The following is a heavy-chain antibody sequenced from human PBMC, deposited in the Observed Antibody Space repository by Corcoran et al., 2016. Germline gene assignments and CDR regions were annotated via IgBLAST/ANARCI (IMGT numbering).Heavy chain of an antibody. CDR2: IIPIFGTA. Sequence: QVQLVQSGAEVKKPGSSVKVSCKASGGTFSSYAISWVRQAPGQGLEWMGGIIPIFGTANYAPKFQGRVTITADKSTCTAYMELSSLRSEDKAVYYCARDQGYSYGSDYYYGMDVWGQGTTVTVSS. V-gene: IGHV1-69*06. CDR1: GGTFSSYA. J-gene: IGHJ6*02. CDR3: ARDQGYSYGSDYYYGMDV. D-gene: IGHD5-18*01.